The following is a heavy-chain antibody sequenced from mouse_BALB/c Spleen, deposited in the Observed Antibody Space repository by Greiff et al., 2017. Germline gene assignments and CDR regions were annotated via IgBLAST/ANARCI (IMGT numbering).Heavy chain of an antibody. CDR1: GFTFSSFG. CDR2: ISSGSSTI. J-gene: IGHJ3*01. Sequence: DVKLVESGGGLVQPGGSRKLSCAASGFTFSSFGMHWVRQAPEKGLEWVAYISSGSSTIYYADTVKGRFTISRDNPKNTLFLQMTSLRSEDTAMYYCARTDYGNYAAWFAYWGQGTLVTVSA. D-gene: IGHD2-1*01. CDR3: ARTDYGNYAAWFAY. V-gene: IGHV5-17*02.